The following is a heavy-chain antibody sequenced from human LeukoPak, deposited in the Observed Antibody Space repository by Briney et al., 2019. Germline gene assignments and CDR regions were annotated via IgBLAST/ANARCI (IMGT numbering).Heavy chain of an antibody. CDR3: ARDGAGYSGYVYYYYMDV. J-gene: IGHJ6*03. V-gene: IGHV3-48*01. Sequence: GGSLRLSCAASGFTFSSYSMNWVRQAPGKGLEWVSYVSSSSSTIYYADSVKGRFTISRDNAKNSLYLQMNSLRAEDTAVYYCARDGAGYSGYVYYYYMDVWGKGTTVTVSS. D-gene: IGHD5-12*01. CDR1: GFTFSSYS. CDR2: VSSSSSTI.